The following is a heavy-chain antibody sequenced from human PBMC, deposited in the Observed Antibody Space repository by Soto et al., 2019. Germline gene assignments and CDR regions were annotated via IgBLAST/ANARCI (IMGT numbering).Heavy chain of an antibody. D-gene: IGHD3-9*01. CDR2: IYSGGST. J-gene: IGHJ6*02. CDR3: ARDGTPRDDILTGYYEYYYYGMDV. Sequence: GGSLRLSCAASGFTVSSNYMSWVRQAPGKGLEWVSVIYSGGSTYYADSGKGRFTISRDNSNNTLYIQMNSLSAEDTATDYGARDGTPRDDILTGYYEYYYYGMDVWGQGTSVTVSS. CDR1: GFTVSSNY. V-gene: IGHV3-53*01.